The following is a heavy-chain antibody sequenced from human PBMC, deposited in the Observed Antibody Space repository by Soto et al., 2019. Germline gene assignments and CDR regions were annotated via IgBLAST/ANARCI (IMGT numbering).Heavy chain of an antibody. CDR1: GGSISSGDYS. D-gene: IGHD3-3*02. CDR3: SIWLITPRGGGGFDY. CDR2: IYHSGST. J-gene: IGHJ4*02. Sequence: SETLSLTCAVSGGSISSGDYSWSWIRQPPGKGLEWIGYIYHSGSTYYNPSLKSRVTISVDRSKNQFSLQLSSVTAADTAVYYCSIWLITPRGGGGFDYSGQGTLVTVSS. V-gene: IGHV4-30-2*01.